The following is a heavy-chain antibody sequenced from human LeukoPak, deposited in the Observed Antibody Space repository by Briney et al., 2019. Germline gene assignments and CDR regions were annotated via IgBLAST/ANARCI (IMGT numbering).Heavy chain of an antibody. Sequence: GGSLRLSCAASGFTFSSYWMSWVRQAPGKGLEWVGRIKSKTDGGTTDYAAPVKGRFTISRDDSKNTLYLQMNSLKTEDTAVYYCTTESPNYYGSGSPFDYWGQGTLVTVSS. CDR3: TTESPNYYGSGSPFDY. J-gene: IGHJ4*02. CDR1: GFTFSSYW. V-gene: IGHV3-15*01. D-gene: IGHD3-10*01. CDR2: IKSKTDGGTT.